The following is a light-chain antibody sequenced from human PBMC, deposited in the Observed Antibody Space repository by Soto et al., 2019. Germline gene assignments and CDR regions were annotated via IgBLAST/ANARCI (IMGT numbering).Light chain of an antibody. J-gene: IGLJ1*01. CDR2: DES. V-gene: IGLV3-21*02. CDR3: GSWDSSLSAYV. Sequence: SYELTQSPSVSVAPGQTARITCGGNNIRSKGVHWYQQKPGQAPVLVVHDESDRPSGIPERFSGSKSGTSATLGITGFQTGDEADYYCGSWDSSLSAYVFATGTKLTVL. CDR1: NIRSKG.